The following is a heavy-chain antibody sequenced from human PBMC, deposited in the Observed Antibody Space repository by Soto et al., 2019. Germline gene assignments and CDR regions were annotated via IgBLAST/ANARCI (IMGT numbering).Heavy chain of an antibody. CDR1: GFTFSSYA. V-gene: IGHV3-23*01. Sequence: GGSLRLSCAASGFTFSSYAMSWVRQAPGKGLEWVSAISGSGGSTYYADSVKGRFTISRDNSKNTLYLQMNSLRAEDTAVYYCAKAWDYYDSSGYYYSQYYYYYYGMDVWGQGTTVTVSS. J-gene: IGHJ6*02. D-gene: IGHD3-22*01. CDR2: ISGSGGST. CDR3: AKAWDYYDSSGYYYSQYYYYYYGMDV.